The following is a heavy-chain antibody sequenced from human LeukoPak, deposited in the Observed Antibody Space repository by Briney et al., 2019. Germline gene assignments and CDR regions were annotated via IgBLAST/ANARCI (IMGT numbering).Heavy chain of an antibody. CDR3: ARGNPGYAFDI. J-gene: IGHJ3*02. CDR1: GGSFSGYY. Sequence: SETLSLTCAVYGGSFSGYYWSWIRQPPGKGLEWIGEINHSGSTNYNPSLKSRVTISVDMSKNQFSLKLNSVTAADTAVYYCARGNPGYAFDIWGQGTMVTVSS. CDR2: INHSGST. V-gene: IGHV4-34*01.